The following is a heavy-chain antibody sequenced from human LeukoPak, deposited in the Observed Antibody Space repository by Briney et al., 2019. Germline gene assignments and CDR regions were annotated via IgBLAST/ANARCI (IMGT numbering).Heavy chain of an antibody. CDR2: INHSGST. CDR3: ARGPTSDVVVPAASSGRDAFDP. D-gene: IGHD2-2*01. V-gene: IGHV4-34*01. Sequence: PSETLSLTCAVYGGSFSGYYWSWIRQPPGKGLEWIGEINHSGSTNYNPSLKSRVTISVDTSKNQFSLKLSSVTAADTAVYYCARGPTSDVVVPAASSGRDAFDPWGQGTLVTVSS. J-gene: IGHJ5*02. CDR1: GGSFSGYY.